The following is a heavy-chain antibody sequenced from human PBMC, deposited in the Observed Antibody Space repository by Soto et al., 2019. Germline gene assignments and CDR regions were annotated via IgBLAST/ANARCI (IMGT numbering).Heavy chain of an antibody. D-gene: IGHD4-17*01. CDR1: GFTFSSYG. CDR2: IWYDGSNK. CDR3: ARDHIATTVTRFDY. Sequence: HPGGSLRLSCAASGFTFSSYGMHWVRQAPGKGLEWVAVIWYDGSNKYYADSVKGRFTISRDNSKNTLYLQMNSLRAEDTAVYYCARDHIATTVTRFDYWGQGTLVTVSS. J-gene: IGHJ4*02. V-gene: IGHV3-33*01.